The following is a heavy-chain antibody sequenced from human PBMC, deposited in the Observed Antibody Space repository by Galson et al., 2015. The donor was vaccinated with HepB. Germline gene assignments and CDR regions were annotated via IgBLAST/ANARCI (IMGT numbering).Heavy chain of an antibody. D-gene: IGHD1-7*01. Sequence: SLRLSCAASGFTFSSYSMNWVRQAPGKGLEWVSSISSSSSYIYYADSVKGRFTISRDNAKNSLYLQMNSLRAEDTAVYYCAREGETGTIAILNWFDPWGQGTLVTVSS. CDR3: AREGETGTIAILNWFDP. V-gene: IGHV3-21*01. CDR2: ISSSSSYI. J-gene: IGHJ5*02. CDR1: GFTFSSYS.